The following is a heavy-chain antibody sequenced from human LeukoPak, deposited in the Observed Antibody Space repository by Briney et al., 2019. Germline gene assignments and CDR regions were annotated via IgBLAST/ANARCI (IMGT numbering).Heavy chain of an antibody. V-gene: IGHV1-2*04. J-gene: IGHJ6*02. CDR3: ARERGPLGYCSGGSCYFDGMDV. CDR1: GGTFSSYA. Sequence: ASVKVSCKASGGTFSSYAISWVRQAPGQGLEWMGWINPNSGGTNYGQKFQGWVTMTRDTSISTAYMELSRLRSDDTAVYYCARERGPLGYCSGGSCYFDGMDVWGHGTTVTVSS. D-gene: IGHD2-15*01. CDR2: INPNSGGT.